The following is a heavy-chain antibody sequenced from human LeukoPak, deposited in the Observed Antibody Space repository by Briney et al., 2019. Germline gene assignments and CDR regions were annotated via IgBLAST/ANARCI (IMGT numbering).Heavy chain of an antibody. J-gene: IGHJ4*02. Sequence: ASVMVSCKASGGTFSSYAISWVRQAPGQGLEWMGGIIPIFGTANYAQKFQGRVTITADESTSTAYMELSSLRSEDTAVYYCARVGVRGYYDSSGPDGYWGQGTLVTVSS. CDR3: ARVGVRGYYDSSGPDGY. D-gene: IGHD3-22*01. CDR1: GGTFSSYA. CDR2: IIPIFGTA. V-gene: IGHV1-69*13.